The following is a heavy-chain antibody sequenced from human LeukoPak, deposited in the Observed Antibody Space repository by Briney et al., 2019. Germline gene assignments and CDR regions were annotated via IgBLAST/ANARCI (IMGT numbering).Heavy chain of an antibody. J-gene: IGHJ4*02. V-gene: IGHV3-7*01. Sequence: GGSLRLSCAVSGFTFSSSWMNWVRQAPGKGLEWVANIKQDGSEKYYVDSVKGRFTISRDNAKNSLYLQMNTLRAEDTAVYYCASLDYWGQGTLVTVSS. CDR3: ASLDY. CDR1: GFTFSSSW. CDR2: IKQDGSEK.